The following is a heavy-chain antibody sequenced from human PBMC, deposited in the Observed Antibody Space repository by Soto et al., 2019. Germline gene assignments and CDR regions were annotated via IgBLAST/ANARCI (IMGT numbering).Heavy chain of an antibody. Sequence: PGGSPRLSCAASGFTVSNYWMSWVRQAPGKGLEWVANIKQDGSERNYVDSVKGRFTISRDNAKNSLYLQLNSLRAEDTAVYYCARAGSENDYWGQGTLVTVSS. J-gene: IGHJ4*02. V-gene: IGHV3-7*05. D-gene: IGHD3-10*01. CDR1: GFTVSNYW. CDR3: ARAGSENDY. CDR2: IKQDGSER.